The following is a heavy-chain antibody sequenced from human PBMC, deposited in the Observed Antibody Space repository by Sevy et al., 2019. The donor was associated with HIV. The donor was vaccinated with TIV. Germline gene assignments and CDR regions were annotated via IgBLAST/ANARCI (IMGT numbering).Heavy chain of an antibody. CDR1: GFTFSDYY. Sequence: GGSLRLSCAASGFTFSDYYMSWIRQAPGKGLEWVSYISSSGSTIYYADSVKGRFTISRDNAKNALYLQMNSLRAEDTAVYYCARDLSKFGYTAMLQEVWFDPWGQGTLVTVSS. J-gene: IGHJ5*02. CDR3: ARDLSKFGYTAMLQEVWFDP. CDR2: ISSSGSTI. D-gene: IGHD5-18*01. V-gene: IGHV3-11*01.